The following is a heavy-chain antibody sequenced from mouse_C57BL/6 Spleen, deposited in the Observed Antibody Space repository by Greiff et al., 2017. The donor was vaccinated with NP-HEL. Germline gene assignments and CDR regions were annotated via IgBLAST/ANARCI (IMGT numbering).Heavy chain of an antibody. CDR1: GYSFTGYF. CDR2: INPYNGDT. V-gene: IGHV1-20*01. D-gene: IGHD1-1*01. J-gene: IGHJ4*01. CDR3: ARSSSYGYYAMDY. Sequence: VQLKESGPELVKPGDSVKISCKASGYSFTGYFMNWVMQSHGKSLEWIGRINPYNGDTFYNQKFKGKATLTVDKSSSTAHMELRSLTSEDSAVYYCARSSSYGYYAMDYWGQGTSVTVSS.